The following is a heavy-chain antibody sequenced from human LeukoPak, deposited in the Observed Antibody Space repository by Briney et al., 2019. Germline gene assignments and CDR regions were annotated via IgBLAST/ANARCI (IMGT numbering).Heavy chain of an antibody. V-gene: IGHV1-2*02. D-gene: IGHD3-16*01. CDR3: APTAEAYTSWWKV. Sequence: DSLMVACKASGYKFTDEYMYRVRQDPGQGLEFMGWINPDSGFTNYAQKFKGRVTMTRDTSISTAYLEVRSLTSDDTAVYYCAPTAEAYTSWWKVWGQGTLVTVSS. J-gene: IGHJ4*02. CDR1: GYKFTDEY. CDR2: INPDSGFT.